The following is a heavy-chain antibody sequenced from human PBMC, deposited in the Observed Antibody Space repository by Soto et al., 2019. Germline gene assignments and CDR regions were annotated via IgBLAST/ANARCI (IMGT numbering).Heavy chain of an antibody. V-gene: IGHV3-30-3*01. CDR2: ISYDGSNK. CDR1: GFTFSSYA. CDR3: ARDNYYDSSAHDY. J-gene: IGHJ4*02. D-gene: IGHD3-22*01. Sequence: GGSLRLSCAASGFTFSSYAMHWVRQAPGKGLEWVAVISYDGSNKYYADSVKGRFTISRDNSKNTLYLQMNSLRAEDTAVYYCARDNYYDSSAHDYWGQGTLVTVSS.